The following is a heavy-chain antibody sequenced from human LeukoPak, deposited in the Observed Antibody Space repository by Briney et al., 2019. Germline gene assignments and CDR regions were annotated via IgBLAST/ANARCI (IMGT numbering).Heavy chain of an antibody. CDR3: AREEIRSRQGFDY. CDR2: IYYSGST. D-gene: IGHD2-2*01. V-gene: IGHV4-59*01. Sequence: SETLSLTCTVSGGSISSYYWSWIRQPPGKGLEWIGYIYYSGSTNYNPSLKSRVTISVDTSKNQFSLKLSSVTAADTAVYYCAREEIRSRQGFDYWGQGTLVTVSS. J-gene: IGHJ4*02. CDR1: GGSISSYY.